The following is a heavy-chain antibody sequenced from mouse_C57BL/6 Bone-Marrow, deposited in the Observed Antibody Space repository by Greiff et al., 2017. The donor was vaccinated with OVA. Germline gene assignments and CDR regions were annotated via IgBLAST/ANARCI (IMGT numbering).Heavy chain of an antibody. CDR3: AREVGGRGLYFDD. J-gene: IGHJ2*01. CDR1: GYTFTSYW. CDR2: IDPSDSYT. V-gene: IGHV1-50*01. Sequence: QVQLQQPGAELVKPGASVKLSCKASGYTFTSYWMQWVKQRPGQGLEWIGEIDPSDSYTNYNQKFKGKATMTVDTSSSTTYMQLRSLTSEDSAVYYCAREVGGRGLYFDDWGQGTTLTVSS. D-gene: IGHD3-3*01.